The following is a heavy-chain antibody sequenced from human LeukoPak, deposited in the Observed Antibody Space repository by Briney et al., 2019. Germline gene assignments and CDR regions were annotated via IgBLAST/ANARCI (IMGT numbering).Heavy chain of an antibody. CDR3: ASYYDFWSGFDY. Sequence: PSETLSLTCTVSGYSISSGYYWGWIRQPPGKGLEWIGSIYHSGSTYYNPSLKSRVTISVDTSKNQFSLKLSSVTAADTAVYYCASYYDFWSGFDYWGQGTLVTVSS. J-gene: IGHJ4*02. CDR2: IYHSGST. V-gene: IGHV4-38-2*02. D-gene: IGHD3-3*01. CDR1: GYSISSGYY.